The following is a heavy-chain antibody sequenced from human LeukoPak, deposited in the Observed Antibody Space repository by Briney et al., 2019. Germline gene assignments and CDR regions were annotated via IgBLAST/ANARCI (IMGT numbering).Heavy chain of an antibody. CDR1: GYTFIDHH. V-gene: IGHV1-2*02. CDR3: ARVSCSGGTCYDLGWFDS. Sequence: ASVKVSCKGSGYTFIDHHIHWVRQAPGQGLEWMGWINPNSGGTIYAQKFQGRVTMTRDTSINTAYMELSRLTSDDAAMYYCARVSCSGGTCYDLGWFDSWGQGTLVTVSS. J-gene: IGHJ5*01. D-gene: IGHD2-15*01. CDR2: INPNSGGT.